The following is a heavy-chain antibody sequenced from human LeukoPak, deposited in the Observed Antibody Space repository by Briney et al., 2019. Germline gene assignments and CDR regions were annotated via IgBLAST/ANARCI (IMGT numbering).Heavy chain of an antibody. J-gene: IGHJ6*02. Sequence: PGGSLRLSCAASGFTFSSHAMSWVRQAPGKGLEWVSAISFSGGSTYYADSVKGRFTISRDNSKNRLYLQMNSLRAEDTAVYYCAREGTGTRQWLRFRSDREYYYYGMDVWGQGTTVTVSS. CDR3: AREGTGTRQWLRFRSDREYYYYGMDV. V-gene: IGHV3-23*01. CDR2: ISFSGGST. D-gene: IGHD5-12*01. CDR1: GFTFSSHA.